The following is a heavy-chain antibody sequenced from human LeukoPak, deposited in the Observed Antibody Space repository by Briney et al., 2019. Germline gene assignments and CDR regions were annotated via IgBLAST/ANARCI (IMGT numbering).Heavy chain of an antibody. CDR1: GFTFSSSW. D-gene: IGHD6-13*01. CDR2: IKPDGSAE. CDR3: VGWQQLAAY. Sequence: GGPLRLSCAASGFTFSSSWMSWVRQAPGEGLEWVAHIKPDGSAEYYVDSVKGRFTISRDNARNSLYLQMNSLRAEDTALYYCVGWQQLAAYWGQGALVTVSS. J-gene: IGHJ4*02. V-gene: IGHV3-7*01.